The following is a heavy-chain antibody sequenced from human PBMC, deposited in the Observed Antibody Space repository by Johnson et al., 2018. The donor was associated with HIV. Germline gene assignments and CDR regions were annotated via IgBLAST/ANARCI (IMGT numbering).Heavy chain of an antibody. J-gene: IGHJ3*02. CDR2: ISYDGSNK. Sequence: VQLVESGGGVVQPGGSLRLSCAASGFTFSSYVMHWVRQAPGKGLEWVAVISYDGSNKYYADFVKGRFTISRDNSKNTLYLQMNSLRAEDTAVYYCAREWLYGFDIWGQGTMVTVSS. V-gene: IGHV3-30*04. D-gene: IGHD5-24*01. CDR1: GFTFSSYV. CDR3: AREWLYGFDI.